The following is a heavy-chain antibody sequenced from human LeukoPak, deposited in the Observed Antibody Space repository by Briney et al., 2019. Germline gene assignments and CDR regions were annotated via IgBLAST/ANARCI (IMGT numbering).Heavy chain of an antibody. V-gene: IGHV4-4*07. CDR3: ARDQLASHPYDGMDV. J-gene: IGHJ6*02. D-gene: IGHD5-18*01. Sequence: SETLSLTCTVSGGSISSYYWSWIRQPAGKGLEWIGRIYTSGSTNYNPSLKSRVTMSVDTSKNQFSLKLSSVTDADTAVYYCARDQLASHPYDGMDVWGQGTTVTVSS. CDR2: IYTSGST. CDR1: GGSISSYY.